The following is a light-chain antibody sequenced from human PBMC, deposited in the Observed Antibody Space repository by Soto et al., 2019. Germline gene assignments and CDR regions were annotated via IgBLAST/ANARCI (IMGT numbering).Light chain of an antibody. V-gene: IGKV3-20*01. CDR2: GAS. J-gene: IGKJ5*01. CDR1: QSVSSSY. CDR3: QQYGSSPVT. Sequence: EIVLTQSPGTLSLSPGERATLSCRASQSVSSSYLAWYQQKPGQAPRLLIYGASSRATGIPDRFSGSGSGTAFTLTISRLEPEDFAVYYGQQYGSSPVTFGQGTRLEIK.